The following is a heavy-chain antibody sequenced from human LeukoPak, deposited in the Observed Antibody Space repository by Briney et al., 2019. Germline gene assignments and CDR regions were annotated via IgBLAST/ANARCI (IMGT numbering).Heavy chain of an antibody. D-gene: IGHD3-22*01. Sequence: ASVKVSCKASGYTFTGYYMHWVRQAPGQGLEWMGWINPNSGGTNYAQKFQGRVTMTRDTSISTAYMELSRRRSDDTAVYYCARDPDSSGYYVTDYWGQGTLVTVSS. J-gene: IGHJ4*02. CDR1: GYTFTGYY. CDR3: ARDPDSSGYYVTDY. V-gene: IGHV1-2*02. CDR2: INPNSGGT.